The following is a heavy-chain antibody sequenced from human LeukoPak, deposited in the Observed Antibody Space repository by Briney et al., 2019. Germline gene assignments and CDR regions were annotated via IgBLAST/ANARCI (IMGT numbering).Heavy chain of an antibody. Sequence: GESLKISCKSSGYSFTSYWIGWVRQTPGKGLEWMGIIYPGDSDTRYSPSLQGQVTISADKSISTAYLQWSSLKASDTAMYYCARQRGYCSSTSCYTDYWGQGTLVTVSP. CDR1: GYSFTSYW. CDR3: ARQRGYCSSTSCYTDY. CDR2: IYPGDSDT. J-gene: IGHJ4*02. V-gene: IGHV5-51*01. D-gene: IGHD2-2*02.